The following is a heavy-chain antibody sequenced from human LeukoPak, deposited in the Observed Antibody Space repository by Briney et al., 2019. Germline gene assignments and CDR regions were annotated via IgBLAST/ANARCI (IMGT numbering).Heavy chain of an antibody. J-gene: IGHJ5*02. V-gene: IGHV1-3*01. CDR2: INAGNGNT. Sequence: ASVKVSCKASGYTFTSYAMHWVRQAPGQRLEWMGWINAGNGNTKYSQKFQGRVTITRDTSASTAYMELSSLRSEDTAVYYCARSSSYCSGGSCYSGPWFDPWGQGTLVTVSS. CDR3: ARSSSYCSGGSCYSGPWFDP. CDR1: GYTFTSYA. D-gene: IGHD2-15*01.